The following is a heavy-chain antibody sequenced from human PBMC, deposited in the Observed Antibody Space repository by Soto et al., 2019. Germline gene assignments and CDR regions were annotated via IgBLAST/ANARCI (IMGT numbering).Heavy chain of an antibody. D-gene: IGHD3-3*01. J-gene: IGHJ3*02. V-gene: IGHV4-61*01. Sequence: PSETLSLTCTVPGGSVSSDSYFWSWVRQPPGKGLEWIGYVSYRGITTYNPSLKSRVTILLGTSKNQISLNLRSVTAADTAVYYCARDREYSFGLTYDIWGQGTMVTVS. CDR1: GGSVSSDSYF. CDR3: ARDREYSFGLTYDI. CDR2: VSYRGIT.